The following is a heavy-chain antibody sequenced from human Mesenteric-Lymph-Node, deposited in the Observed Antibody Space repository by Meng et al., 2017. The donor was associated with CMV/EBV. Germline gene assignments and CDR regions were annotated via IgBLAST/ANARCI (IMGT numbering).Heavy chain of an antibody. D-gene: IGHD2-2*02. CDR1: AGSISSSSYY. J-gene: IGHJ4*02. V-gene: IGHV4-39*07. Sequence: SETPLTCTVSAGSISSSSYYWGWIRQSPGKGLEWIASIYYTGNTHHNPSLRSRVTVSVDPSKNQFSLRLTSVTAADTAVYYCAAVPAAIFSFDYWGQGRLVTVSS. CDR3: AAVPAAIFSFDY. CDR2: IYYTGNT.